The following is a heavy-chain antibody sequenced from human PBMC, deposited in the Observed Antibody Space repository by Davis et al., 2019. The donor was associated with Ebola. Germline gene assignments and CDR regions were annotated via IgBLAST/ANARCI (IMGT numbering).Heavy chain of an antibody. CDR2: ISSSGSTI. J-gene: IGHJ4*02. Sequence: PGGSLRLSCAASGFIFSDYYMSWIRQAPGKGLEWVSYISSSGSTIYYADSVKGRFTISRDNSKNTLYLQMGSLRSDDTAVYYCARVSAYYYGSVKCPLFDYWGQGTLVTVSS. V-gene: IGHV3-11*01. CDR3: ARVSAYYYGSVKCPLFDY. D-gene: IGHD3-10*01. CDR1: GFIFSDYY.